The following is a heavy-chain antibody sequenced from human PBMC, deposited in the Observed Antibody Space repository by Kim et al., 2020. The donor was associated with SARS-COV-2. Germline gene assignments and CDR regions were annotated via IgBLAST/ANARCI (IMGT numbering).Heavy chain of an antibody. V-gene: IGHV3-48*03. D-gene: IGHD2-8*01. J-gene: IGHJ6*02. CDR1: GFTFSSYE. CDR3: ATRTAHCTNGVCWGTSDYYYGMDV. Sequence: GGSLRLSCAASGFTFSSYEMNWVRQAPGKGLEWVSYISSSGSTIYYADSVKGRFTISRDNAKNSLYLQMNSLRAEDTAVYYCATRTAHCTNGVCWGTSDYYYGMDVWGQGTTVTVSS. CDR2: ISSSGSTI.